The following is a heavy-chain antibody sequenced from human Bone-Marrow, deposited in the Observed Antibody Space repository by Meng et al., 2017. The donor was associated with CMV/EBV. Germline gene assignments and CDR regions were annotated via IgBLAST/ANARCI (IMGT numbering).Heavy chain of an antibody. V-gene: IGHV4-39*02. CDR3: AGDGYDTLDY. J-gene: IGHJ4*02. CDR1: GGSISSSSYY. Sequence: SEPLSLTCTVSGGSISSSSYYWGWIRQPPGKGLEWIGSIYYSGSTYYNPSLKSRVTISVDTSKNQFSLKLSSVTAADTAVYYCAGDGYDTLDYWGQGTLVTVSS. D-gene: IGHD2-15*01. CDR2: IYYSGST.